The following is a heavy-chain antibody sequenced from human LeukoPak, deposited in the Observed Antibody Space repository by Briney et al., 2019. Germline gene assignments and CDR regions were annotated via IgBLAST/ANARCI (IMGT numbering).Heavy chain of an antibody. CDR3: ARDLNFDAFDI. J-gene: IGHJ3*02. CDR1: GYSISSGYY. CDR2: IYHSGST. V-gene: IGHV4-38-2*02. Sequence: SETLSLTCTVSGYSISSGYYWGWIRQPPGKGLEWIGSIYHSGSTYYNPSLKSRVTISVDTSKNQFSLKLSSVTAADTAVYYCARDLNFDAFDIWGQGTMVTVSS.